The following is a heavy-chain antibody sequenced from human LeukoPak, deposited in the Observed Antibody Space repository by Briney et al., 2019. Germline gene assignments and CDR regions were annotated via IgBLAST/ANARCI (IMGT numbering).Heavy chain of an antibody. CDR1: GGPISSSSYY. CDR3: VTYYFDSSGPKKNY. J-gene: IGHJ4*02. D-gene: IGHD3-22*01. Sequence: PSETLSLTCIVSGGPISSSSYYWGWIRQPPGKGLEWIGSIYYSGSTYYNPSLKSRVTMSVNTSKNQFSLKLSSVTAADTAVYYCVTYYFDSSGPKKNYWGQGTLVTVSS. V-gene: IGHV4-39*01. CDR2: IYYSGST.